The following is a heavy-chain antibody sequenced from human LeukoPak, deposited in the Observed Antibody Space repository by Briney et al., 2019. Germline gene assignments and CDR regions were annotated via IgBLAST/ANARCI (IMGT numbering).Heavy chain of an antibody. CDR3: ARGGLQRGDYFDY. D-gene: IGHD5-24*01. V-gene: IGHV3-7*01. Sequence: PGGSLRLSCAASGFTFSSYWMSWVRQAPGKGLEWVANIKQDGSEKYYVDSVKGLFTISRDNAKNSLYLQMNSLRAEDTAVYYCARGGLQRGDYFDYWGQGTLVTVSS. CDR2: IKQDGSEK. J-gene: IGHJ4*02. CDR1: GFTFSSYW.